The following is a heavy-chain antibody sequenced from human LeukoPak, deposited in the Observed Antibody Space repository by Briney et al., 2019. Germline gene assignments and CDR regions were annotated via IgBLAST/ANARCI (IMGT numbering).Heavy chain of an antibody. CDR1: GGSISSSNYY. CDR2: IYYSGST. V-gene: IGHV4-39*07. Sequence: SETLSLTCTVSGGSISSSNYYWGWIRQPPGKGLEWIGSIYYSGSTYYNPSLKSRVTISVDTSKNQFSLKLSSVTAADTAVYYCARDVRYFDYWGQGTLVTVSS. J-gene: IGHJ4*02. CDR3: ARDVRYFDY.